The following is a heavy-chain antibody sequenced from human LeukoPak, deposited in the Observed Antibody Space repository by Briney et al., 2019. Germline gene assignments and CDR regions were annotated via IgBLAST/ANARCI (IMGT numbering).Heavy chain of an antibody. V-gene: IGHV1-18*01. Sequence: GASVKVSCKASGYTFTSYGISWVRQAPGQGLEWMGWISTYNGNTNYAQKLQGRVTMTTDTSTSTAYMELRSLRSDDTAVYYCARGFYLGFGELGETYYFDYWGQGTLVTVSS. J-gene: IGHJ4*02. CDR3: ARGFYLGFGELGETYYFDY. CDR2: ISTYNGNT. D-gene: IGHD3-10*01. CDR1: GYTFTSYG.